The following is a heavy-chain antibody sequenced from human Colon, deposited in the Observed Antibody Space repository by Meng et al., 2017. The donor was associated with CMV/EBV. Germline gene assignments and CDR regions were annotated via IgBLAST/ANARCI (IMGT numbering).Heavy chain of an antibody. Sequence: SLKISCAASGFRMDAYAMHWVRQVPGKGLQWVAGINWNTGSLGYADSVKGPFTISRDDAKNSLHLQMNSLRPEDTALYFCATPRLFKVIFDYWGQGALVTVSS. J-gene: IGHJ4*02. CDR1: GFRMDAYA. V-gene: IGHV3-9*01. D-gene: IGHD3-10*01. CDR3: ATPRLFKVIFDY. CDR2: INWNTGSL.